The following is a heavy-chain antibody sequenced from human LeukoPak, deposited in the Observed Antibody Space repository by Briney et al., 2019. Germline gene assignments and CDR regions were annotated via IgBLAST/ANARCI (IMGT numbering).Heavy chain of an antibody. CDR1: GFTVSSNY. CDR2: IYSGGST. D-gene: IGHD3-22*01. Sequence: GGSLRLSCAASGFTVSSNYMSWVRQAPGKGLEWVSFIYSGGSTYYADSAKGRFTISRDNSKNTLYLQMDSLRAEDTAVYYCARSVYYYDSSGYYPNYDYFDYWGQGTLVTVSS. V-gene: IGHV3-66*01. J-gene: IGHJ4*02. CDR3: ARSVYYYDSSGYYPNYDYFDY.